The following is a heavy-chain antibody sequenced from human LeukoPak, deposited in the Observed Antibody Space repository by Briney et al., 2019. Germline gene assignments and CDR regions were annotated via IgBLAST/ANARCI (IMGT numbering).Heavy chain of an antibody. J-gene: IGHJ4*02. CDR2: IYPGDSDT. CDR3: ARRARRYGGNSHIDY. Sequence: GESLKISCKGSGYSFTSYWIGWVRQMPGKGLEWMGIIYPGDSDTRYSPSFQGQVTISADKSISTAYLQWSSLKASDTAMYYCARRARRYGGNSHIDYWGQGTLATVSS. D-gene: IGHD4-23*01. V-gene: IGHV5-51*01. CDR1: GYSFTSYW.